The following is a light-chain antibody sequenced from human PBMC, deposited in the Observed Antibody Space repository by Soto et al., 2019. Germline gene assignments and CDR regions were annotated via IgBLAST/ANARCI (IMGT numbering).Light chain of an antibody. Sequence: DIELTQSPSSLSVSVGDRVTITCRASQSISTYLNWYQQKGGKAPKLLIHGASSLQSGVPLRFSATGSGTDFSLTIMSLQPEDFATYYCQQSYSTLLSFGGGTKVEI. V-gene: IGKV1-39*01. CDR1: QSISTY. J-gene: IGKJ4*01. CDR3: QQSYSTLLS. CDR2: GAS.